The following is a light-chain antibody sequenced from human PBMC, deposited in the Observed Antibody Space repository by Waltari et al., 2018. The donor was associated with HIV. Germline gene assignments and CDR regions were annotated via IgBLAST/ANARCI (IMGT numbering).Light chain of an antibody. J-gene: IGLJ3*02. CDR1: SSDGGGYNY. CDR3: SSYTSSSTWV. V-gene: IGLV2-14*01. CDR2: EVS. Sequence: QSALTQPASVSGSPGQSITISCTGTSSDGGGYNYVPWYQQPPGKAPKLMIYEVSNRPSGVSNRFSGSKSGNTASLTISGLQAEDEADYYCSSYTSSSTWVFGGGTKLTVL.